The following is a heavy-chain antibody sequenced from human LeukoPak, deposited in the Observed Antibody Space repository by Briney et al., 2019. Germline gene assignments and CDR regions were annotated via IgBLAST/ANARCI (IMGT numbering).Heavy chain of an antibody. Sequence: GASVKVSCKASGYTFTSYDINWVRQATGQGLEWMGWMNPNSGNTGYAQKFQGRVTMTRNTSISTAYMELSSLRSEDTAVYYCARAHRIGRMRSSSTSYWGQGTLVTVSS. J-gene: IGHJ4*02. D-gene: IGHD2-2*01. CDR2: MNPNSGNT. CDR3: ARAHRIGRMRSSSTSY. CDR1: GYTFTSYD. V-gene: IGHV1-8*01.